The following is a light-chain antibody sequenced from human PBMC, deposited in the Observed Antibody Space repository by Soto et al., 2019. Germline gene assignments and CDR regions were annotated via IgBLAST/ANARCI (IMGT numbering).Light chain of an antibody. CDR2: DVS. CDR1: SSDVGAYNH. Sequence: QSALTQPASVSGSPGQSITISCTGTSSDVGAYNHVSCFQHHPGNAPKLMIYDVSNRPSGVSNRFSGSKSGNAASLTISGLQADDEADYYCLSYTTSTADVFGSGTKLTVL. J-gene: IGLJ1*01. CDR3: LSYTTSTADV. V-gene: IGLV2-14*03.